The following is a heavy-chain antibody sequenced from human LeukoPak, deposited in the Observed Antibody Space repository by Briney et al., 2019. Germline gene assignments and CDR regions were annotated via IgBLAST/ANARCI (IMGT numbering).Heavy chain of an antibody. CDR3: ARTMLGSRYYYGMDV. CDR2: IIPIFGTA. D-gene: IGHD3-10*02. V-gene: IGHV1-69*13. CDR1: GGTFISYA. J-gene: IGHJ6*02. Sequence: SVKVSCKASGGTFISYAISWVRQAPGQGLEWMGGIIPIFGTANYAQKFQGRVTITADESTSTAYMELSSLRSEDTAVYYCARTMLGSRYYYGMDVWGQGTTVTVSS.